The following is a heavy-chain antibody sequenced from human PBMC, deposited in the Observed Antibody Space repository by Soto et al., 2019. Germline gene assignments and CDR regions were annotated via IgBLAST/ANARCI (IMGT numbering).Heavy chain of an antibody. CDR3: ARGKGMEENDHYYALDI. Sequence: ASVKVSCKASGYTFTTHAMHWVRQAPGQSLEWMGWINGGTGQTKHSQRFQGRVNITRDTSASTAYMELSSLRSEDTAVYYCARGKGMEENDHYYALDIGGQGTTVTASS. CDR1: GYTFTTHA. D-gene: IGHD1-1*01. V-gene: IGHV1-3*01. J-gene: IGHJ6*02. CDR2: INGGTGQT.